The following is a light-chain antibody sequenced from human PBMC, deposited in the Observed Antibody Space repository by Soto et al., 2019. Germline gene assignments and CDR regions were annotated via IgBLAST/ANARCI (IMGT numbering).Light chain of an antibody. V-gene: IGLV2-14*01. CDR3: SSYTSSSTDV. Sequence: QSALTQPASVSGSPRQSITISCTGTSSDVGFSNYVFWYQQHPGKAPKLIISDVSNQPSGVSNRFSGSKSGNTASLTISGLQAEDEADYYCSSYTSSSTDVFGTGTKVTVL. J-gene: IGLJ1*01. CDR2: DVS. CDR1: SSDVGFSNY.